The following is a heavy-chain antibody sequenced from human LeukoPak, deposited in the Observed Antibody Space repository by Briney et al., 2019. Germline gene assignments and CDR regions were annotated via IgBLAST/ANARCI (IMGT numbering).Heavy chain of an antibody. J-gene: IGHJ6*03. Sequence: ASVKVSCKASGYTFTGYYMHWVRQAPGQGLEWMGWINPNSGGTNYAQKFQGRVTMTRDTSISTAYMELSRLRSDDTAVYYCARSSNYYYYMDVWGKGTTVTVSS. V-gene: IGHV1-2*02. CDR3: ARSSNYYYYMDV. CDR1: GYTFTGYY. CDR2: INPNSGGT. D-gene: IGHD2-2*01.